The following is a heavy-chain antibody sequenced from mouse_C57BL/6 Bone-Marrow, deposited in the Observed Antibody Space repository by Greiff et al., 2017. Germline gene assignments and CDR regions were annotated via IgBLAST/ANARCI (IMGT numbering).Heavy chain of an antibody. J-gene: IGHJ3*01. CDR2: IDPSDSYT. V-gene: IGHV1-59*01. CDR1: GYTFTSYW. D-gene: IGHD1-1*01. CDR3: ARPGGSSYGFAY. Sequence: QVQLQQSGAELVRPGTSVKLSCKASGYTFTSYWMHWVKQRPGQGLEWIGVIDPSDSYTNYNQKFKGKATLTVDTSSSTAYMQLSSLTSEDSAVYYCARPGGSSYGFAYWGQGTLVTVSA.